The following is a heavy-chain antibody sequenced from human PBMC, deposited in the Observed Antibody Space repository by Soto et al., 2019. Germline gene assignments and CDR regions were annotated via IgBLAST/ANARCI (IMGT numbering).Heavy chain of an antibody. V-gene: IGHV1-69*06. CDR1: GGTFSSYA. CDR3: ATLPTVVTPGGY. D-gene: IGHD4-17*01. Sequence: SVKVSCKASGGTFSSYAISWVRQAPGQGLKWMGGIIPIFGTANYAQKFQGRVTITADKSTSTAYMELSSLRSEDTAVYYCATLPTVVTPGGYWGQGTLVTVSS. J-gene: IGHJ4*02. CDR2: IIPIFGTA.